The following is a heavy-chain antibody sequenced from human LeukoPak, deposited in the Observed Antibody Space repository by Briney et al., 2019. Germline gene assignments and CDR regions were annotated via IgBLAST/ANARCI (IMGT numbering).Heavy chain of an antibody. J-gene: IGHJ4*02. CDR3: SRSYSGFGYALHDY. CDR2: INPNSGGT. V-gene: IGHV1-2*02. CDR1: GYNFTDYY. Sequence: ASVKVSCKASGYNFTDYYMHWVRQAPGQGLEWMGWINPNSGGTNYAQKFQGRVTMTRDTSISTAYMELSSLRSDDTAMYYCSRSYSGFGYALHDYWGQGSLVTVSS. D-gene: IGHD1-26*01.